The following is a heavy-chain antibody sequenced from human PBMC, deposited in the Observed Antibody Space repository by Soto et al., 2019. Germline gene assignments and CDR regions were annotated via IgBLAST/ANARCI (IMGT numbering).Heavy chain of an antibody. CDR3: ARDREVYYYDSSGYFP. J-gene: IGHJ5*02. CDR2: ISSSSSHI. V-gene: IGHV3-21*01. Sequence: EVQLVESGGGLVKPGGSLRVSCAASGFSFSRYSMNWVRQAPGKGLEWVSSISSSSSHIYYADSVKGRFTISRDNAKNSLYLQMNSLRAEDTAVYYCARDREVYYYDSSGYFPWGQGTLVTVSS. CDR1: GFSFSRYS. D-gene: IGHD3-22*01.